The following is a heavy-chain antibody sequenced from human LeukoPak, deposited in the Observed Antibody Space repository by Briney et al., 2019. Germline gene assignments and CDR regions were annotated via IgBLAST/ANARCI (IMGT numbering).Heavy chain of an antibody. CDR1: GGSIDSGGFY. D-gene: IGHD3-9*01. J-gene: IGHJ6*03. CDR3: ARTHPYYDILTGSYYYYMDV. CDR2: VYYTGTA. V-gene: IGHV4-39*07. Sequence: SETLSLTCIVSGGSIDSGGFYWGWIRQPPGKGPEWIGTVYYTGTAYYNPSLQSRVTISVDMSKNQFSLKLSSVTAADTAVYYCARTHPYYDILTGSYYYYMDVWGKGTTVTISS.